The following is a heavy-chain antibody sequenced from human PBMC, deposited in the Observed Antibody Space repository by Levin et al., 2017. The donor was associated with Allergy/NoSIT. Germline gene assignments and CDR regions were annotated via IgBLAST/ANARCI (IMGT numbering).Heavy chain of an antibody. CDR2: VNPKGGGT. CDR3: AREIAGASTGLHADAFDV. V-gene: IGHV1-2*06. Sequence: GESLKISCKTSGYTFIDFYIHWLRQAPGPGLEWMGRVNPKGGGTIYAQKFQGRVTMTWDTPITTVYMELSSLGSDDTALYYCAREIAGASTGLHADAFDVWGQGTTVTVSS. D-gene: IGHD2-8*02. CDR1: GYTFIDFY. J-gene: IGHJ3*01.